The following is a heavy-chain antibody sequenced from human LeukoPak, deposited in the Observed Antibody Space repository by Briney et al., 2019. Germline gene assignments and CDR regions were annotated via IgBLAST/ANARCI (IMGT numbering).Heavy chain of an antibody. CDR2: TNHSGST. D-gene: IGHD6-13*01. J-gene: IGHJ4*02. CDR3: ARGLRYSSSWFDY. CDR1: GGSFSGYY. Sequence: SETLSLTCAVYGGSFSGYYWSWIRQPPGKGLEWIGETNHSGSTNYNPSLKSRVTISVDTSKNQFSLKLSSVTAADTAVYYCARGLRYSSSWFDYWGQGTLVTVSS. V-gene: IGHV4-34*01.